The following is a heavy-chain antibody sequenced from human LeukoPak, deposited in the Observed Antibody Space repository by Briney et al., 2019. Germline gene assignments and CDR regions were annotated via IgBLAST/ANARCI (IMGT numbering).Heavy chain of an antibody. CDR3: ARLGGDDSSGYYPYYFDY. J-gene: IGHJ4*02. D-gene: IGHD3-22*01. CDR1: GGSLSGFY. CDR2: INQSGST. V-gene: IGHV4-34*01. Sequence: PSETLSLTCAVYGGSLSGFYWSWIRQSPGKGLEWIGEINQSGSTNYNPSLKSRVTISVDTSKNQFSLKLSSVTAADTAVYYCARLGGDDSSGYYPYYFDYWGQGTLVTVSS.